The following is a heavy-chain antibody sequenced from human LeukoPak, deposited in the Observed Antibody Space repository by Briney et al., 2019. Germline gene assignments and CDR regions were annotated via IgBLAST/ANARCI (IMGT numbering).Heavy chain of an antibody. J-gene: IGHJ5*02. V-gene: IGHV4-30-4*01. CDR3: ARPYYYDSRIDP. D-gene: IGHD3-22*01. CDR1: GVSISGGDYY. Sequence: PSETLSLTCTVSGVSISGGDYYWSWIRQPPGKGLEWIGYMYYSGSTYYNPSLKSRVTISADTSKNQFSLKLSSVTAADTAVYYCARPYYYDSRIDPWGQGTLVTVSS. CDR2: MYYSGST.